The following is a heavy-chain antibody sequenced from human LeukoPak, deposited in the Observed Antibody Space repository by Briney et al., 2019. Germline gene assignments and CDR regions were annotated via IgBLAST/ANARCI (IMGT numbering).Heavy chain of an antibody. D-gene: IGHD4-17*01. CDR2: ISSSGSTI. CDR1: GFTFSDYY. Sequence: AGGSLRLSCAASGFTFSDYYMSWIRQAPGKGLEWVSYISSSGSTIYYADSVKGRFTISRDNAKNSLFLQMNSLRVEDTAVYYCARDYPLDYGVPGEASSDYWGRGTLVTVSS. J-gene: IGHJ4*02. CDR3: ARDYPLDYGVPGEASSDY. V-gene: IGHV3-11*01.